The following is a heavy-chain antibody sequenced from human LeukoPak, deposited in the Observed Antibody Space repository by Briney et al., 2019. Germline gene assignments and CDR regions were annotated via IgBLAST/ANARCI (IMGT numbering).Heavy chain of an antibody. CDR2: ISGSGGST. J-gene: IGHJ4*02. CDR1: GFTFSSYV. V-gene: IGHV3-23*01. Sequence: GGSLRLSCAASGFTFSSYVMSWVRQAPGKGLEWVSAISGSGGSTYYADSVKGRFTISRDNSKNTLYLQMNSLRAEDTAVYYCAKTSRSYTAMPTGWGQGTLVTVSS. D-gene: IGHD5-18*01. CDR3: AKTSRSYTAMPTG.